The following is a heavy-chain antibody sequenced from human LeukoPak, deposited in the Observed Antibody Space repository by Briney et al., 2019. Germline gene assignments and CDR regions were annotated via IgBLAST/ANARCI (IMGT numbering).Heavy chain of an antibody. J-gene: IGHJ4*01. CDR2: INPNSGGT. CDR3: ARDRGRYSNYVCDY. V-gene: IGHV1-2*02. CDR1: GYTFTGYY. Sequence: ASVKVSCKASGYTFTGYYMHWVRQAPGQVLEWMGWINPNSGGTNYAQKFQGRVTMTRDTSISTAYMELSRLRSDDTAVYYCARDRGRYSNYVCDYWGQGTLVTVSS. D-gene: IGHD4-11*01.